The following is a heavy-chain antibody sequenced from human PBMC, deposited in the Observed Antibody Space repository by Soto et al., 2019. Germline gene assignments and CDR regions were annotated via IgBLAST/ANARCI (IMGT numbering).Heavy chain of an antibody. V-gene: IGHV3-7*01. Sequence: EVPLVESGGGLVQPGGSLRLSCVASGFTSAYDYMSWVRQAPGKGLEWVANINQDGSEKYYVDSVKGRFTISRDNAKNAVYLHMNSLRAEDTAVYYCARDQRYFDYWGQGILAIVSS. CDR1: GFTSAYDY. CDR3: ARDQRYFDY. CDR2: INQDGSEK. J-gene: IGHJ4*02.